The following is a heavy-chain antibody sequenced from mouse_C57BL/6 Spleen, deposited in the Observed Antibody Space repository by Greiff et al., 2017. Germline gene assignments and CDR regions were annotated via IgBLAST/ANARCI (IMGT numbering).Heavy chain of an antibody. J-gene: IGHJ2*01. CDR3: AGGYPPYFDY. CDR1: GYSFTSYY. V-gene: IGHV1-66*01. Sequence: VKLMESGPELVKPGASVKISCKASGYSFTSYYIHWVKQRPGQGLEWIGWIYPGSGNTKYNEKFKGKATLTADTSSSTAYMQLSSLTSEDSAVYYCAGGYPPYFDYWGQGTTRTVSS. CDR2: IYPGSGNT. D-gene: IGHD3-1*01.